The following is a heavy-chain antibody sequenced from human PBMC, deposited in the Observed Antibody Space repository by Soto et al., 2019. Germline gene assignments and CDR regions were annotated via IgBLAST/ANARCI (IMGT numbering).Heavy chain of an antibody. CDR2: INHSGST. CDR3: ARGRYCSSTSCYQVRYYYYYYMDV. Sequence: PSETLSLTCTVYGGSFSGYYWSWIRQPPGKGLEWIGEINHSGSTNYNPSLKSRVTISVDTSKNQFSLKLSSVTAADTAVYYCARGRYCSSTSCYQVRYYYYYYMDVWGKGTTVTV. V-gene: IGHV4-34*01. J-gene: IGHJ6*03. CDR1: GGSFSGYY. D-gene: IGHD2-2*01.